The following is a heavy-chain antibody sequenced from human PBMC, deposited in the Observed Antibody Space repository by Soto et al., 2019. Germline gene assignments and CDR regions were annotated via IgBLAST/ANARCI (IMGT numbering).Heavy chain of an antibody. V-gene: IGHV4-34*01. D-gene: IGHD2-15*01. CDR2: INHSGST. CDR1: GGSFSGYY. CDR3: ARGLVLLKAFDF. Sequence: PSETLSLTCAVYGGSFSGYYWSWIRQPPGKGLEWIGEINHSGSTNYNPSLKSRVTISVDTSKNQFSLKLSSVTAADTAVYYCARGLVLLKAFDFWGQGTMVTVSS. J-gene: IGHJ3*01.